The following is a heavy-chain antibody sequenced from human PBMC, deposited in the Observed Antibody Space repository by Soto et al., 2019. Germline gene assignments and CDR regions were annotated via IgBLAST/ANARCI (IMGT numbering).Heavy chain of an antibody. CDR3: ARIRQQPLLYGMDV. Sequence: GESLKISCKGSGYSFTSYWIGWVRQMPGKGLVWMVIIYPGDFYTRYSPSFQGQVTISAVKSISTAYLHWSSLKASVTAMYYCARIRQQPLLYGMDVWGQGTTVTVSS. D-gene: IGHD6-13*01. CDR1: GYSFTSYW. CDR2: IYPGDFYT. J-gene: IGHJ6*02. V-gene: IGHV5-51*01.